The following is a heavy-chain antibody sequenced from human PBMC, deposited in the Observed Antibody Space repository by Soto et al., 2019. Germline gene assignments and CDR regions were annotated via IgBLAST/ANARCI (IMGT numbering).Heavy chain of an antibody. J-gene: IGHJ4*02. CDR1: GFTFSSYS. CDR2: ISSSSSYI. CDR3: ARHPLSKYYYDSSGSKLGSYFDY. D-gene: IGHD3-22*01. Sequence: PGGSLRLSCAASGFTFSSYSMNWVRQAPGKGLEWVSSISSSSSYIYYADSVKGRFTISRDNAKNSLYLQMNSLRAEDTAVYYCARHPLSKYYYDSSGSKLGSYFDYWGQGTLVTVSS. V-gene: IGHV3-21*01.